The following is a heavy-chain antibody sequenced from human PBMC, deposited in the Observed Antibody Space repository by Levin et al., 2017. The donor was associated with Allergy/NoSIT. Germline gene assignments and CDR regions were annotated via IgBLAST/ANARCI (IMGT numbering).Heavy chain of an antibody. D-gene: IGHD1-14*01. CDR2: IYHSGST. Sequence: SETLSLTCAVSGGSISSGGYSWSWIRQPPGKGLEWIGYIYHSGSTYYNPSLKSRVTISVDRSKNQFSLKLSSVTAADTAVYYCARTTQSPDRSFDIWGQGTMVTVSS. CDR3: ARTTQSPDRSFDI. V-gene: IGHV4-30-2*01. CDR1: GGSISSGGYS. J-gene: IGHJ3*02.